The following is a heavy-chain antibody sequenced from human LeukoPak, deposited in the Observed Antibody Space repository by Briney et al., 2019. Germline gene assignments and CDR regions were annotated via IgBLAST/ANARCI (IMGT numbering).Heavy chain of an antibody. D-gene: IGHD3-9*01. J-gene: IGHJ5*02. CDR3: ARADYDILTGYQNWFDP. CDR2: ISAYNGNT. V-gene: IGHV1-18*01. CDR1: GYTFTSYG. Sequence: ASVKVSCKASGYTFTSYGISWVRQAPGQGLEWMGWISAYNGNTNYAQKLQGRVTMTTDTSTNTAYMELRSLRSDDTAVYHCARADYDILTGYQNWFDPWGQGTLVTVSS.